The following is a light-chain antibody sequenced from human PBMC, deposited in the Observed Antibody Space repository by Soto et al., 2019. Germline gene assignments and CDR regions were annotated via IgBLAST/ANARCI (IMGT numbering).Light chain of an antibody. J-gene: IGLJ2*01. CDR3: AAWDVSLVV. CDR2: SDN. V-gene: IGLV1-44*01. CDR1: SSNIGTNT. Sequence: QSVLTHPPSASGTPWQRVTIPCSGSSSNIGTNTVIWYQQLPGAAPKLLIYSDNQRPSGVPDRFSGSKSGTSASLAISGLQSEDEADYYCAAWDVSLVVFGGGTQLTVL.